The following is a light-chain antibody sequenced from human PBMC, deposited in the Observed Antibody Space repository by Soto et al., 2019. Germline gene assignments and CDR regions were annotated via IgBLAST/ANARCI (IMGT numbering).Light chain of an antibody. J-gene: IGKJ1*01. Sequence: EIVMTQSPATLSVSPGERATLSCRASQSVSSNLAWYQQKPGQAPRLLIYGASTRATGIPARWSGSGSGTEFTLTISSLQFEDFAVYYCQQYNNWPPWTFGQGTKVEIK. CDR2: GAS. CDR1: QSVSSN. V-gene: IGKV3-15*01. CDR3: QQYNNWPPWT.